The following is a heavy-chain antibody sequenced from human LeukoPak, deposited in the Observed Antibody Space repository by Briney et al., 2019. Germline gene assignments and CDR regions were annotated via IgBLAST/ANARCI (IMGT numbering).Heavy chain of an antibody. Sequence: SEALSLTCTVSGGSISSGSYYWSRIRQPAGKGLEWIGRIYTSGSTNYNPSLKSRVTISVDTSKNQFSLKLSSVTAADTAVYYCARVGMTGYSYNWFDPWGQGTLVTVSS. CDR1: GGSISSGSYY. J-gene: IGHJ5*02. CDR3: ARVGMTGYSYNWFDP. CDR2: IYTSGST. V-gene: IGHV4-61*02. D-gene: IGHD3-9*01.